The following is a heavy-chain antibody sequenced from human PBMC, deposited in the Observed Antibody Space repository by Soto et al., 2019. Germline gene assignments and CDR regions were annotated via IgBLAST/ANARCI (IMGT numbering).Heavy chain of an antibody. V-gene: IGHV3-11*01. J-gene: IGHJ5*02. CDR2: ISSSGSTI. CDR3: ARRRNGCSSTSFYGTTSIYNWFDP. D-gene: IGHD2-2*01. Sequence: GGSLRLSCAASGFTFSDYYMSWIRQAPGKGLEWVSYISSSGSTIYYADSVKGRFTISRDNAKNSLYLQMNSLRAEDTAVYYCARRRNGCSSTSFYGTTSIYNWFDPWGQVTLVPVSS. CDR1: GFTFSDYY.